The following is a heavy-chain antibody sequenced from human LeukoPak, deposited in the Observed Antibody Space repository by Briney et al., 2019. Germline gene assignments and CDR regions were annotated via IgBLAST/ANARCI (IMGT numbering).Heavy chain of an antibody. CDR1: GFTFSSYV. CDR2: ISGSGGST. V-gene: IGHV3-23*01. J-gene: IGHJ4*02. D-gene: IGHD3-22*01. Sequence: GGSLRPSCAASGFTFSSYVMSWVRQAPGKRLEWVSAISGSGGSTYYADSVKGRFTISRDNSKNTLYLQMNSLRAEDTAVYYCATNYYDSSGYYYRVDYWGQGTLVTVSS. CDR3: ATNYYDSSGYYYRVDY.